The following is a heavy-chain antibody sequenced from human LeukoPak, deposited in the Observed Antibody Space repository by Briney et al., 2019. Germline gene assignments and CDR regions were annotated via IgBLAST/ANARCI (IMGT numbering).Heavy chain of an antibody. Sequence: GGSLRLSCAASGFTFDDYAMHWVRQAPGKGLEWVSLISWDGGSTYYADSVKGRFTISRDNSKNSLYLQMNSLRAEDTALYYCATEGGGSYAFDIWGQGTMVTVS. CDR3: ATEGGGSYAFDI. J-gene: IGHJ3*02. CDR1: GFTFDDYA. CDR2: ISWDGGST. D-gene: IGHD1-26*01. V-gene: IGHV3-43D*04.